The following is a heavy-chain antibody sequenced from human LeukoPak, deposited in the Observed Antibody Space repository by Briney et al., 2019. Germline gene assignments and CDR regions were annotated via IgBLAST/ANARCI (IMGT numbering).Heavy chain of an antibody. CDR2: IYPGDSDT. D-gene: IGHD3-3*01. CDR3: ARQNDFRLDY. CDR1: GYAFSSYW. Sequence: GESLRISCKGSGYAFSSYWIGWVRQMPGKGLEWMGIIYPGDSDTRYSPSLQGQVTISVDTSIGTAYLQWSSLKASDTAIYYCARQNDFRLDYWGQGTLVTVSS. J-gene: IGHJ4*02. V-gene: IGHV5-51*01.